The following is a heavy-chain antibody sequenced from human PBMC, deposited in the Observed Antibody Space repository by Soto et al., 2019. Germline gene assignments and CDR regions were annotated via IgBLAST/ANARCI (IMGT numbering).Heavy chain of an antibody. CDR2: IKQDGSDK. V-gene: IGHV3-7*01. Sequence: GSLRLSCAASAFTFSSSWMSWVRQAPGKGLEWVANIKQDGSDKIYVDSVKGRFTISRDNADNSLYLQMNSLRAEDTAVYYCARPYGSGSYPLDYFDYWGQGTLVTVSS. J-gene: IGHJ4*02. D-gene: IGHD3-10*01. CDR1: AFTFSSSW. CDR3: ARPYGSGSYPLDYFDY.